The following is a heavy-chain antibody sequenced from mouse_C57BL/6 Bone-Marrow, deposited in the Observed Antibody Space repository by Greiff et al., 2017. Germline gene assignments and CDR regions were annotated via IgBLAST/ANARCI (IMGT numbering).Heavy chain of an antibody. Sequence: EVKLMESGGDLVKPGGSLKLSCAASGFTFSSYGMSWVRQTPDKRLEWVATISSGGSYTYYPDSVKGRFTISRDNAKNTLYLQMRSLKSEDTAMYYCARHGGPAWFAYWGQGTLVTVSA. J-gene: IGHJ3*01. V-gene: IGHV5-6*01. D-gene: IGHD3-3*01. CDR2: ISSGGSYT. CDR1: GFTFSSYG. CDR3: ARHGGPAWFAY.